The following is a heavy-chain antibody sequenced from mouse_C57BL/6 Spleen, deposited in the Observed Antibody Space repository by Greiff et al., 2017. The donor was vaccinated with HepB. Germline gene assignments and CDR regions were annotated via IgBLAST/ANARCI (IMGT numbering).Heavy chain of an antibody. D-gene: IGHD3-2*02. CDR1: GYSITSGYY. Sequence: EVKLMESGPGLVKPSQSLSLTCSVTGYSITSGYYWNWIRQFPGNKLEWMGYISYDGSNNYNPSLKNRISITRDTSKNQFFLKLNSVTTEDTATYYCARDPLRRFAYWGQGTLVTVSA. J-gene: IGHJ3*01. V-gene: IGHV3-6*01. CDR2: ISYDGSN. CDR3: ARDPLRRFAY.